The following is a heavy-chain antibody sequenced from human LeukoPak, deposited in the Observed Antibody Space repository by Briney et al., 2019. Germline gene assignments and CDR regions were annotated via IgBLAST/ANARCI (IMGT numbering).Heavy chain of an antibody. Sequence: SETLSLTCTVSGASISSYYWSWIRQPPGKGLEWIGSIYYSGSTYYNPSLKSRVTISVDTSKNQFSLKLSSVTVADTAVYYCATSGAKNYYMDVWGKGTTVTISS. CDR3: ATSGAKNYYMDV. J-gene: IGHJ6*03. CDR1: GASISSYY. D-gene: IGHD6-25*01. CDR2: IYYSGST. V-gene: IGHV4-39*07.